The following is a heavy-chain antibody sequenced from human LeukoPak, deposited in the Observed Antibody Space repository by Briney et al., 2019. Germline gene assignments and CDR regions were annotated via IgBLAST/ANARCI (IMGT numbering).Heavy chain of an antibody. CDR2: NYHSGST. CDR1: GYSISSGYY. V-gene: IGHV4-38-2*02. Sequence: SETLSLTCTVSGYSISSGYYWGWIRQPPGKGLEWIGSNYHSGSTYYNPSLKSRVTISVDTSKNQFSLKLSSVTAADTAVYYCARVRPPYYDFWSGYYWFDPWGQGTLVTVSS. D-gene: IGHD3-3*01. CDR3: ARVRPPYYDFWSGYYWFDP. J-gene: IGHJ5*02.